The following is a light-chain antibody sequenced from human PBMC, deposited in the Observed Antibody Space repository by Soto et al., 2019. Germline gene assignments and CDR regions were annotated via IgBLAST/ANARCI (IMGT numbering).Light chain of an antibody. Sequence: EIVMTQSPATLSVSPGERATLSCRASQSVSSNLAWYQQKPGQAPRLLIYGASTSATGIPARFSGSGSGTEFTHTISSLQSEDFAVYYCHQYNNWTPWTFGQGTKVEIK. V-gene: IGKV3-15*01. CDR3: HQYNNWTPWT. CDR2: GAS. J-gene: IGKJ1*01. CDR1: QSVSSN.